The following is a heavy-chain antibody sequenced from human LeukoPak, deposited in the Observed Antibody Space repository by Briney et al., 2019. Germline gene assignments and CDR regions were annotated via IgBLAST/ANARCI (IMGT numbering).Heavy chain of an antibody. D-gene: IGHD2-2*02. CDR2: INHSGST. Sequence: SETLSLTCAVYGGSFSGYYWSWIRQPPGKGLEWVGEINHSGSTNYNPSLKSRVTMSVDKSKSHLSLKLTSVTAADTAVYYCAGDVHPQDEPLYGNWFDPWGQGTLVTVSS. J-gene: IGHJ5*02. V-gene: IGHV4-34*01. CDR1: GGSFSGYY. CDR3: AGDVHPQDEPLYGNWFDP.